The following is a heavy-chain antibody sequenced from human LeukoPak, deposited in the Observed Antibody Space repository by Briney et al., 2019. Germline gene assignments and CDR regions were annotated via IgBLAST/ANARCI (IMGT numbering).Heavy chain of an antibody. Sequence: SETLSLTCTVSSGSISTSNYYWGWVRQPPGEGLEWIGSIYHSGSTYYNPSLKSRVTISVDTSKNQFSLKLSSVTAADTAVYYCARVSEQQLGTVYYWGQETLVTVSS. CDR2: IYHSGST. CDR3: ARVSEQQLGTVYY. D-gene: IGHD6-13*01. CDR1: SGSISTSNYY. J-gene: IGHJ4*02. V-gene: IGHV4-39*07.